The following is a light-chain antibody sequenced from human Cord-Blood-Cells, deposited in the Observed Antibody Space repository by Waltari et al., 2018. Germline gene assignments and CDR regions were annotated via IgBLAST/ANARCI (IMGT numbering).Light chain of an antibody. V-gene: IGKV3-11*01. J-gene: IGKJ2*01. CDR2: DAS. CDR3: QQRSNWPPYT. CDR1: QSVSRY. Sequence: EIVLTQSQATLSLSPGERATLSCRASQSVSRYLAWYQQKPGQAPRLLIYDASNRATGIPARFSGSGSGTDFTLTISSLEPEDFAVYYCQQRSNWPPYTFGQGTKLEIK.